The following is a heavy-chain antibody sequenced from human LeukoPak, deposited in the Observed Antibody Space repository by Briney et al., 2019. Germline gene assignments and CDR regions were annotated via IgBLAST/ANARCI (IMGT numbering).Heavy chain of an antibody. V-gene: IGHV1-69*13. CDR3: ARSGDDARLYYYYMDV. CDR2: IIPIFGTA. D-gene: IGHD4-17*01. J-gene: IGHJ6*03. Sequence: SVPVSCKASGGTFSSYAISWVRQAPGQGLEWMGGIIPIFGTANYAQKFQGRVTITADESTSPALLELSRLSAEDTAVYSCARSGDDARLYYYYMDVWGKGTTVTISS. CDR1: GGTFSSYA.